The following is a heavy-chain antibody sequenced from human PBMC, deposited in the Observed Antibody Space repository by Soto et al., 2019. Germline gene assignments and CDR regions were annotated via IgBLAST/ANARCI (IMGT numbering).Heavy chain of an antibody. CDR3: ASTVLLWFGAPFDY. D-gene: IGHD3-10*01. Sequence: EVPLLESGGGLVQPGGSLRLSCAASGFTFSSYAMSWVRQAPGKGLEWVSAISGSGGSTYYADSVKGRFTISRDNSKNQLYLQMNSLRAEDTAVYYCASTVLLWFGAPFDYWGQGTLVTVSS. CDR1: GFTFSSYA. V-gene: IGHV3-23*01. J-gene: IGHJ4*02. CDR2: ISGSGGST.